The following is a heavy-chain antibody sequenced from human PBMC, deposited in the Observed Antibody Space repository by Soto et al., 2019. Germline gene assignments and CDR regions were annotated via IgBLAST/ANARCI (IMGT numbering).Heavy chain of an antibody. D-gene: IGHD6-6*01. CDR2: IYHSGST. J-gene: IGHJ5*02. CDR3: AISLEYSSSQGVWFDP. V-gene: IGHV4-30-2*01. Sequence: QLQLQESGSGLVKPSQTLSLTCAVSGGSISSGGYSWSWIRQPPGKGLEWIGYIYHSGSTYYNPSLKSRVTISVDRSKNQFSLKLSSVTAADTPVYYCAISLEYSSSQGVWFDPWGQGTLVTVSS. CDR1: GGSISSGGYS.